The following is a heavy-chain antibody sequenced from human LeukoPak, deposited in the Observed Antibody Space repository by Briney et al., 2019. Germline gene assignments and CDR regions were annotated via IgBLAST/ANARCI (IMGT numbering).Heavy chain of an antibody. CDR2: INADNGDT. CDR1: GYTFTSYA. J-gene: IGHJ3*02. V-gene: IGHV1-3*01. Sequence: ASVKVSCKASGYTFTSYAMHWVRQAPGQRLEWMGWINADNGDTKYSQKLQGRVTMTTDTSTSTAYMELRSLRSDDTAVYYCARGRGRVPRAFDIWGQGTMVTVSS. D-gene: IGHD1-26*01. CDR3: ARGRGRVPRAFDI.